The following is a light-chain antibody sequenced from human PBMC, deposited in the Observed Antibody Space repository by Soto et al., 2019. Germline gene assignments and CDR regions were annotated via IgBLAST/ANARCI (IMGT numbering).Light chain of an antibody. CDR1: SSNIGAGYD. CDR3: QSYDSSLSAYV. CDR2: DNR. Sequence: QSVLTQPPSVSGAPGQSVTIPCTGSSSNIGAGYDVHWYQQLPGTAPKLLIYDNRNRPSGVPDRFSGSKSGTSASLAITGLQAEDEADYYCQSYDSSLSAYVFGTGTKVTVL. V-gene: IGLV1-40*01. J-gene: IGLJ1*01.